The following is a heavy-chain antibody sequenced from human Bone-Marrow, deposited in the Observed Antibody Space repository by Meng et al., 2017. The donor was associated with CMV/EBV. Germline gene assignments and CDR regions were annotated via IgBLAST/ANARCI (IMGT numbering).Heavy chain of an antibody. D-gene: IGHD6-19*01. J-gene: IGHJ4*02. CDR2: IYYSGST. CDR3: ARVLRGIAVAGYDY. V-gene: IGHV4-61*08. Sequence: SETLSLTCTVFGGSINSDGYYWSWIRQHPGKDLEWIGYIYYSGSTNYNPSLKSRVTISVDTSKNQFSLKLSSVTAADTAVYYCARVLRGIAVAGYDYWGQGTLVTVPS. CDR1: GGSINSDGYY.